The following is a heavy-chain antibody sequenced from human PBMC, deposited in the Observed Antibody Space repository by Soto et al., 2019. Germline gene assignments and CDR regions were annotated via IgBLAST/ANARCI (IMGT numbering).Heavy chain of an antibody. CDR3: AGGIAVAVPYFDY. J-gene: IGHJ4*02. D-gene: IGHD6-19*01. V-gene: IGHV4-59*01. CDR1: GGYSSSYY. CDR2: IYYSGST. Sequence: SLTMSLTCTVSGGYSSSYYWSWIRQPPGKGLEWIGYIYYSGSTNYNPSLKSRVTISVDTSKNQFSLKLSFVTAADTAGYYCAGGIAVAVPYFDYWGQGTLVTVSS.